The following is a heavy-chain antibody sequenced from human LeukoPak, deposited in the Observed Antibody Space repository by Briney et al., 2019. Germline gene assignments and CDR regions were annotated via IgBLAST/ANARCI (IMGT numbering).Heavy chain of an antibody. CDR2: INPNSGGT. Sequence: ASVKVSCKASGYTFTGYYMHWVRQAPGQGLEWMGWINPNSGGTNYAQKFQGRVTMTRDTSISTAYMELSRLRSDDTAEYYCARDSRLRYYYDSSGLYYYYYYMDVWGKGTTVTVSS. J-gene: IGHJ6*03. V-gene: IGHV1-2*02. CDR3: ARDSRLRYYYDSSGLYYYYYYMDV. CDR1: GYTFTGYY. D-gene: IGHD3-22*01.